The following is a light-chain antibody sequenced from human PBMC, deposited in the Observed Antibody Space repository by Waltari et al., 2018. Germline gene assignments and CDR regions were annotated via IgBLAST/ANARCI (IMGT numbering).Light chain of an antibody. CDR3: CSYAGSDTFEVI. Sequence: QSALTQPASVSGSLGQSITISCTGTTGAVGTYNLVSRSQHRPGKAPQLMVYEAYKRPSGVSSRFYGSKSGNTASLTISGLQAEDEADYYCCSYAGSDTFEVIFGGGTKVTVL. CDR2: EAY. J-gene: IGLJ2*01. V-gene: IGLV2-23*02. CDR1: TGAVGTYNL.